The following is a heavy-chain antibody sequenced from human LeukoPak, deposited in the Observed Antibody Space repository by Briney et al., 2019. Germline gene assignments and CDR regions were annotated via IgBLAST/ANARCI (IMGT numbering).Heavy chain of an antibody. J-gene: IGHJ6*02. D-gene: IGHD3-3*01. V-gene: IGHV1-69*04. CDR3: ARVDDRYYYGMDV. CDR2: IIPILSIA. Sequence: SVKVSCKASGGTFSSYAISWVRQAPGQGLEWMGRIIPILSIANYAQKFQGRVTITADKSTSTAYMELSSLRSEDTAVYYCARVDDRYYYGMDVWGQGTTVTVSS. CDR1: GGTFSSYA.